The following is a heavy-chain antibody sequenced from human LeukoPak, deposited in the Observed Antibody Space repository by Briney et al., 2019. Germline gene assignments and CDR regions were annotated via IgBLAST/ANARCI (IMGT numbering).Heavy chain of an antibody. Sequence: ASVKVSCKASGYTFMSYGISWVRQAPGQGLEWMGWITTYNDNTKYAQKVQGRVTMATDTSTSTAYMELRSLRSDDTAVYYCARATGWSTVPTYDAVDVWGQGTMVTVSS. CDR2: ITTYNDNT. J-gene: IGHJ3*01. CDR1: GYTFMSYG. V-gene: IGHV1-18*01. D-gene: IGHD4-17*01. CDR3: ARATGWSTVPTYDAVDV.